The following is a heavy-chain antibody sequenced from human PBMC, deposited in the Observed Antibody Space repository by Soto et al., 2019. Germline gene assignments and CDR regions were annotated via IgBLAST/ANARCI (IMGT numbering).Heavy chain of an antibody. CDR3: ASPGPVYYDSSGYTDY. J-gene: IGHJ4*02. CDR1: GFTFSDYY. V-gene: IGHV3-11*06. CDR2: ISSSSSYT. D-gene: IGHD3-22*01. Sequence: GGSLRLSCAASGFTFSDYYMSWIRQAPGKGLEWVSYISSSSSYTNYADSVKGRFTISRDNAKNSLYLQMNSLRAEDTAVYYCASPGPVYYDSSGYTDYWGQGTLVTVSS.